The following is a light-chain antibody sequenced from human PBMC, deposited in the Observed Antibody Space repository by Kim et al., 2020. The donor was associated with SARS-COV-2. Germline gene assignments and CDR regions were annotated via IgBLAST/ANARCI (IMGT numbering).Light chain of an antibody. J-gene: IGLJ3*02. CDR3: VLYMGSGIWV. CDR2: STN. V-gene: IGLV8-61*01. CDR1: SGAVATSYY. Sequence: GGTVTLTCGLSSGAVATSYYPSWYQQTPGQAPSTLIYSTNTRSSGVPDRFSGSILGNKAALTITGAQADDESDYYCVLYMGSGIWVFGGGTKLTVL.